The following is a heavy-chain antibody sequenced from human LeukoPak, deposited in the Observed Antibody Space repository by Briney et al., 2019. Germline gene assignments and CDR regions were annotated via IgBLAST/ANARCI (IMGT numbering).Heavy chain of an antibody. CDR1: GGSFSGYY. CDR3: ARLPGYYYMDV. J-gene: IGHJ6*03. CDR2: INHSGST. Sequence: SETVSLTCAVYGGSFSGYYWSWIRQPPGKGLEWIGEINHSGSTNYNPSLKSRVTISVDTSKNQFSLKLSSVTAADTAVYYCARLPGYYYMDVWGKGTTVTISS. V-gene: IGHV4-34*01.